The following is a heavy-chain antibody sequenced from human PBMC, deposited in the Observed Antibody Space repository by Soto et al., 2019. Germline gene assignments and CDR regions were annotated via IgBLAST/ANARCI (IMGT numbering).Heavy chain of an antibody. CDR3: AKGPGSYSSGWYWDYFDY. J-gene: IGHJ4*02. CDR1: GFTFSSYA. V-gene: IGHV3-23*01. D-gene: IGHD6-19*01. CDR2: ISGSGGST. Sequence: VQLLESGGGLVQPGGSLRLSCAASGFTFSSYAMSWVRQAPGKGLEWVSAISGSGGSTYYADSVKGRFTISRDNSKNTLYLQMNSLRAEDTAVYYCAKGPGSYSSGWYWDYFDYWGQGTLVTVSS.